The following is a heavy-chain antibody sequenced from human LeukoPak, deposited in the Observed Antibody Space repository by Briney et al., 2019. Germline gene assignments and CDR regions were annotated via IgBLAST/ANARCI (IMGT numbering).Heavy chain of an antibody. J-gene: IGHJ6*02. D-gene: IGHD6-13*01. CDR2: IIPIFGTA. Sequence: SVTVSCKASGGTFSSYAISWVRQAPGQGLEWMGGIIPIFGTANYAQKFQGRVTTTADESTSTAYMELSSLRSEDTAVYYCARPGIAAALGMDVWGQGTTVTVSS. CDR3: ARPGIAAALGMDV. V-gene: IGHV1-69*13. CDR1: GGTFSSYA.